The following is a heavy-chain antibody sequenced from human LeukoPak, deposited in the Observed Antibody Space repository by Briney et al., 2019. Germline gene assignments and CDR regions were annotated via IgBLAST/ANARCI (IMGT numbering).Heavy chain of an antibody. V-gene: IGHV3-23*01. CDR1: GFSFSSCA. J-gene: IGHJ5*02. Sequence: GGSLRLSCAASGFSFSSCAMSWVRQAPGKVPQWVSGVSDDGDSRYYADSLKGLFTISTDTSANTVYLQMNKLADEDTALYYCVKEGARHSYAPNPGPTTWGQGTLVTVSS. CDR3: VKEGARHSYAPNPGPTT. CDR2: VSDDGDSR. D-gene: IGHD5-18*01.